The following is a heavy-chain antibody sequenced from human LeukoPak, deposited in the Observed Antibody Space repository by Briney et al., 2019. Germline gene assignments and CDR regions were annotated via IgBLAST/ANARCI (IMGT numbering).Heavy chain of an antibody. V-gene: IGHV4-59*01. J-gene: IGHJ4*02. CDR1: GGSISSYY. CDR3: ARVGTCGSGSYLSWLDY. Sequence: PSETLSITCTVSGGSISSYYWSWIRQPPGKGLEWIGYIYYSGSTNYNPSLKSRVTISVDTSKNQFSLKLSSVTAADTAVYYCARVGTCGSGSYLSWLDYWGQGTLVTVSS. D-gene: IGHD3-10*01. CDR2: IYYSGST.